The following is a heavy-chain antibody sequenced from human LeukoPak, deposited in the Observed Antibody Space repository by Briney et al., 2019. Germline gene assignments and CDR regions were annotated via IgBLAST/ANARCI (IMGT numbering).Heavy chain of an antibody. CDR3: ARDSDYYYGMDV. Sequence: GGSLRLSCAASGFTFSSYAMHWVGQAPAKGLGGGAVISYDGSNKYYADSVKGRFTISRDNSKNTLYLQMNSLRAEDTAVYYCARDSDYYYGMDVWGKGTTVTVSS. V-gene: IGHV3-30*04. CDR1: GFTFSSYA. CDR2: ISYDGSNK. J-gene: IGHJ6*04.